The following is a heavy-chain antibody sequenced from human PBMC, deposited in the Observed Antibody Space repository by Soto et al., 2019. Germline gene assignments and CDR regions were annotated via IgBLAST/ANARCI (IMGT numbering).Heavy chain of an antibody. CDR3: ARSLARPGSLNDWFDS. Sequence: GGSLRLSCAASGFSFSTNSMNWVRQAPGKGLEWVSSISSNSAYIYEADSVKGRFTTSRDNAENSLFLQMNSLRDEDTAVYYCARSLARPGSLNDWFDSWGPGTLVTVSS. CDR1: GFSFSTNS. V-gene: IGHV3-21*06. D-gene: IGHD6-6*01. J-gene: IGHJ5*01. CDR2: ISSNSAYI.